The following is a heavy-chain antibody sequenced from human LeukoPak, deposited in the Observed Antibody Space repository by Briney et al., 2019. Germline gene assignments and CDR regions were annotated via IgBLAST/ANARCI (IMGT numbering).Heavy chain of an antibody. Sequence: GGSLRLSCAASGFTFSGSAMTWVRQAPGKGLEWVSSISDNGDSTYYADSVKGRFTISRDNSRDTLYVQMHSLRAEDAAVYYCAKSRSEAQRGYFDYWGQGTLVTVSS. CDR3: AKSRSEAQRGYFDY. J-gene: IGHJ4*02. V-gene: IGHV3-23*01. CDR1: GFTFSGSA. D-gene: IGHD5-24*01. CDR2: ISDNGDST.